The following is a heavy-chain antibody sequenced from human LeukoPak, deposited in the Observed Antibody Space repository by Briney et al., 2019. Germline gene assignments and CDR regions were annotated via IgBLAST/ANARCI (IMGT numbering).Heavy chain of an antibody. Sequence: HTGGSLRLSCAASGFTFSSYGMHWVRQAPGKGLEWVAVIWYDGSNKYYADSVKGRLTISRDNSKNTLYLQMNSLRAEDTAVYYCARDAAGFDYWGQGTLVTGSS. CDR1: GFTFSSYG. CDR2: IWYDGSNK. V-gene: IGHV3-33*01. CDR3: ARDAAGFDY. D-gene: IGHD6-13*01. J-gene: IGHJ4*02.